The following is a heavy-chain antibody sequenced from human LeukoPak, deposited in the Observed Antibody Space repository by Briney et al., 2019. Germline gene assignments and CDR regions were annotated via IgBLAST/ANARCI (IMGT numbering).Heavy chain of an antibody. CDR1: GGSFSGYY. D-gene: IGHD3-9*01. Sequence: SETLSLTCAVYGGSFSGYYWSWIRQPPGKGLEWIGEINQSGSTNYNPSLKSRVTISVDTSKNQFSQKLSSVTAADTAVYYCARGESDDILTGYSYYFDYWGQGTLVTVSS. CDR3: ARGESDDILTGYSYYFDY. CDR2: INQSGST. V-gene: IGHV4-34*01. J-gene: IGHJ4*02.